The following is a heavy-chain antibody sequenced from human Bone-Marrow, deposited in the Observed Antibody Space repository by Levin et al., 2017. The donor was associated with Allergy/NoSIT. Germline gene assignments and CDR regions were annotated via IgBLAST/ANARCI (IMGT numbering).Heavy chain of an antibody. D-gene: IGHD5-24*01. Sequence: GGSLRLSCAASGFTFSSYSMNWVRQAPGKGLEWVSSISSSSSYIYYADSVKGRFTISRDNAKNSLYLQMNSLRAEDTAVYYCARDRWAYPGYTSGINWFDPWGQGTLVTVSS. V-gene: IGHV3-21*01. J-gene: IGHJ5*02. CDR1: GFTFSSYS. CDR2: ISSSSSYI. CDR3: ARDRWAYPGYTSGINWFDP.